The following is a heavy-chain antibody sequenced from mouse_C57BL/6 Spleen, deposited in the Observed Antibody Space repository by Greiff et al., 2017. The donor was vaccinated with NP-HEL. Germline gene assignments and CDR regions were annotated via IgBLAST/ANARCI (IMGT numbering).Heavy chain of an antibody. V-gene: IGHV5-16*01. CDR1: GFTFSDYY. CDR2: INYDGSST. Sequence: EVKLVESEGGLVQPGSSMKLSCTASGFTFSDYYMAWVRQVPEKGLEWVANINYDGSSTYYLDSLKSRFIISRDNAKNILYLQMSSLKSEDTATYYCARGRGAGNYVDYFDYWGQGTTLTVSS. J-gene: IGHJ2*01. D-gene: IGHD2-1*01. CDR3: ARGRGAGNYVDYFDY.